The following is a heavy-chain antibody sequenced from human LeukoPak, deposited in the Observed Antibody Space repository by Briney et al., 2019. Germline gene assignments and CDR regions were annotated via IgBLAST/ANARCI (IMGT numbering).Heavy chain of an antibody. CDR2: LFYSGNM. D-gene: IGHD2-21*02. V-gene: IGHV4-39*07. J-gene: IGHJ4*02. CDR1: GDSIYTGDYY. CDR3: ARDSPCGGGDCPLDY. Sequence: PSETLSLTCTVSGDSIYTGDYYWAWLRQPPGKGLEWIGSLFYSGNMYYSPSLKSRVTISVDTSKNQFSLKLSSVTAADTAVYYCARDSPCGGGDCPLDYWGQGTLVTVSS.